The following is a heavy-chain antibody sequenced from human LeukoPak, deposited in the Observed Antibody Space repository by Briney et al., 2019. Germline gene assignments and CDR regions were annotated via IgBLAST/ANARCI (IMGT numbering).Heavy chain of an antibody. CDR3: ARVGGDVVVPAAICFDY. J-gene: IGHJ4*02. CDR1: GGSFSGYY. CDR2: INHSGST. V-gene: IGHV4-34*01. D-gene: IGHD2-2*01. Sequence: SETLSLTCAVYGGSFSGYYWSWIRQPPGKGLEWIGEINHSGSTNYNPSLKSRVTISVDTSKNQLSLKLSSVTAADTAVYYCARVGGDVVVPAAICFDYWGQGTLVTVSS.